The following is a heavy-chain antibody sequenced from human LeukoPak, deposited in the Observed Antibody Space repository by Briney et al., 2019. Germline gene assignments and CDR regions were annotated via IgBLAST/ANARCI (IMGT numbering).Heavy chain of an antibody. D-gene: IGHD3-10*01. V-gene: IGHV4-4*07. Sequence: SETLSLTCTVSGGSISSYYWSWIRQPAGKGLEWIGRIYTSGSTNYNPSLKSRVTMSVDTSKNQFSLKLSSVTAADTAVYCCARGDVGSGSWNYMDVWGKGTTVTVSS. CDR1: GGSISSYY. CDR2: IYTSGST. J-gene: IGHJ6*03. CDR3: ARGDVGSGSWNYMDV.